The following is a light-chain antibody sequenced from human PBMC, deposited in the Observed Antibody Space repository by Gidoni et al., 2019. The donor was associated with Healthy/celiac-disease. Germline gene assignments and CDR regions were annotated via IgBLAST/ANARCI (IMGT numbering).Light chain of an antibody. CDR1: SSNIGAGYD. CDR2: GNS. J-gene: IGLJ2*01. V-gene: IGLV1-40*01. CDR3: QSYDSSLSGHVV. Sequence: QSVLTQPPSVSGAPGQRATISCPGSSSNIGAGYDVHWYQQLPGTAPKLLIYGNSNRPSGVPDRFSGSKSGTSASLAITGLQAEDEADYYCQSYDSSLSGHVVFGGGTKLTVL.